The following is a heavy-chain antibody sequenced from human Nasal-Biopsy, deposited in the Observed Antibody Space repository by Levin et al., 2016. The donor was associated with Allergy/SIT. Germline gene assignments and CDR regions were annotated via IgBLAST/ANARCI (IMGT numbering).Heavy chain of an antibody. J-gene: IGHJ6*02. Sequence: GESLKISCEVSGFTFSDYYMTWIRQAPGRGLEWVSYVSNTGAYRDYADSVKGRFTISRDNAKNSLFLHMNSLSDEDTAVYYCARDLWGYIMARGQYNYDMDVWGQGTTVTVSS. CDR1: GFTFSDYY. V-gene: IGHV3-11*06. CDR2: VSNTGAYR. CDR3: ARDLWGYIMARGQYNYDMDV. D-gene: IGHD3-10*01.